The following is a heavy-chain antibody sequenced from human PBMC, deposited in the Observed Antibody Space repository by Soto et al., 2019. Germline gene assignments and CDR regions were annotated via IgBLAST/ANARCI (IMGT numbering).Heavy chain of an antibody. J-gene: IGHJ4*02. CDR3: ARDGSNYNRSREYYFDY. D-gene: IGHD4-4*01. CDR1: GGSFSGYY. Sequence: SETLSLTCAVYGGSFSGYYWSWIRQPPGKGLEWIGEINHSGSTNYNPSLKSRVTISVDTSKNQFSLKLSSVTAADTAVYYCARDGSNYNRSREYYFDYWGQGTLVTVSS. V-gene: IGHV4-34*01. CDR2: INHSGST.